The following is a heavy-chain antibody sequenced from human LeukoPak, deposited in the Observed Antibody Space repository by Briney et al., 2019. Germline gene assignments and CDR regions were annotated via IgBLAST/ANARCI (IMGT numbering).Heavy chain of an antibody. Sequence: GGSLRLSCAASGFTFSSYAMTWVRQAPGKGLEWVSAFSATDGSAQYAESVKGRFTISRDNSKNRLYLQMNSLRAEDTAVYYCAKARIAAAGTGAFDVWAQGKMFTSLQ. CDR3: AKARIAAAGTGAFDV. D-gene: IGHD6-13*01. CDR2: FSATDGSA. V-gene: IGHV3-23*01. CDR1: GFTFSSYA. J-gene: IGHJ3*01.